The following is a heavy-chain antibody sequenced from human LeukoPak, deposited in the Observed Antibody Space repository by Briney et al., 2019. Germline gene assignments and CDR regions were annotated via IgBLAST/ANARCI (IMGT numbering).Heavy chain of an antibody. CDR3: ARDPGSFLSGSGWLNWFEP. Sequence: EASVKVSCKASGGTFSSYAISWVRQAPGQGLEWMGGIIPIFGTANYAQKFQGRVTITADESTSTAYMELRRLRSDDTAVYYCARDPGSFLSGSGWLNWFEPWVQGTLLTVSS. V-gene: IGHV1-69*13. CDR2: IIPIFGTA. J-gene: IGHJ5*02. D-gene: IGHD6-19*01. CDR1: GGTFSSYA.